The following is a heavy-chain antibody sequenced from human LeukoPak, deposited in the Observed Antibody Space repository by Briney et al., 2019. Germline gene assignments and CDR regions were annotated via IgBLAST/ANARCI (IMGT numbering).Heavy chain of an antibody. Sequence: GGSLRLTCAASGFTFSDYYMGWIRQAPGKGLEWASYIGSSGSKTYHADSVKGRFTISRDNAKNSLYLQLSSLTAEDTAVYYCATLVASSFRDYWGQGTLVTVSS. CDR3: ATLVASSFRDY. V-gene: IGHV3-11*04. CDR2: IGSSGSKT. D-gene: IGHD2-15*01. J-gene: IGHJ4*02. CDR1: GFTFSDYY.